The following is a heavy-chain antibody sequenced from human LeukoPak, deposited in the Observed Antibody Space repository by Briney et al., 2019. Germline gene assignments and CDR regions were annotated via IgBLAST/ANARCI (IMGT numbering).Heavy chain of an antibody. J-gene: IGHJ4*02. D-gene: IGHD3-22*01. CDR2: INSDGTST. CDR3: AREGTYSNGPDY. Sequence: GGSLRLSCAASGFTFSNYWMHWVRQDPLKGLVWVSRINSDGTSTTYADSVKGRFTISRDNAKNTLYLQMNSLRVEDTAVFHCAREGTYSNGPDYWGQGTLVTVSS. CDR1: GFTFSNYW. V-gene: IGHV3-74*01.